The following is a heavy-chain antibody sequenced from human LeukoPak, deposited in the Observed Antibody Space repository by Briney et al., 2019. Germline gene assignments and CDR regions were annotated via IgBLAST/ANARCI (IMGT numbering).Heavy chain of an antibody. J-gene: IGHJ4*02. D-gene: IGHD2-21*02. CDR3: AREEGGYCGGDCYPLAFDL. CDR1: EGTFSSYT. V-gene: IGHV1-69*04. CDR2: ITPLLGII. Sequence: SVKVSCQASEGTFSSYTISWVRQAPGQGPEWMARITPLLGIIKYSQTFQGRVTVTADKFTNTVYMELSSLRSEDTAVYYCAREEGGYCGGDCYPLAFDLWGRGTLVTVSS.